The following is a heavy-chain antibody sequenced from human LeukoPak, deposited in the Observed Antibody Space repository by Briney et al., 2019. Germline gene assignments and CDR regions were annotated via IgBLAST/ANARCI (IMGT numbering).Heavy chain of an antibody. CDR1: GGSFSGYY. D-gene: IGHD1-26*01. CDR3: ARGLGSYDAFDI. V-gene: IGHV4-34*01. CDR2: INHSGST. Sequence: SETLSLTCAVYGGSFSGYYWSWIRQTPGKGLEWIGEINHSGSTNYNPSLKSRVTISVDTSKNQFSLKLSSVTAADTAVYYCARGLGSYDAFDIWGQGTMVTVSS. J-gene: IGHJ3*02.